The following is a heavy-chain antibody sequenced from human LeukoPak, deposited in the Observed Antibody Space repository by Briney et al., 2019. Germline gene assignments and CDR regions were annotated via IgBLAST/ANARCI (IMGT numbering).Heavy chain of an antibody. Sequence: SETLSLTCAVSGYSISSGYYWGWIRQPPGKGLEWIGSIYHSGSTYYNPSLKSRVTISVDTSKNQFSLKLSSVPAADTAVYYCARMAVADYLDYWGQGTLVTVSS. CDR2: IYHSGST. V-gene: IGHV4-38-2*01. D-gene: IGHD6-19*01. CDR1: GYSISSGYY. CDR3: ARMAVADYLDY. J-gene: IGHJ4*02.